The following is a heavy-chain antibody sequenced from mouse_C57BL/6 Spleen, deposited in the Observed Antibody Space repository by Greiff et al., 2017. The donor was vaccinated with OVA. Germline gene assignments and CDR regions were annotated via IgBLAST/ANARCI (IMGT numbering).Heavy chain of an antibody. V-gene: IGHV3-1*01. Sequence: EVKVEESGPGMVKPSQSLSLTCTVTGYSITSGYDWHWIRHFPGNKLEWMGYISYSGSTNYNPSLKSRISITHDTTKNHFFLKLNSVTTEDTATYYCARASSGTEDAMDYWGQGTSVTVSS. J-gene: IGHJ4*01. D-gene: IGHD4-1*01. CDR3: ARASSGTEDAMDY. CDR2: ISYSGST. CDR1: GYSITSGYD.